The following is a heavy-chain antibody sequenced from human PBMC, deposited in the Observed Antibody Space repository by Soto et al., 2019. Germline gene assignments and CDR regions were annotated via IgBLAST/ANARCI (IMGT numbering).Heavy chain of an antibody. CDR2: IKKDGSEK. CDR3: AGEGRGYCSSTSCPGI. Sequence: EVQLVESGGGLVQPGGSPRLSCAASGFTFSSYWMTWVRQAPGKGLEWVANIKKDGSEKYYVDSVKGRFTISRDNAKNSLYLQMSSLRDEDTAVYYCAGEGRGYCSSTSCPGIWGQGTLVTVSS. CDR1: GFTFSSYW. J-gene: IGHJ4*02. D-gene: IGHD2-2*01. V-gene: IGHV3-7*01.